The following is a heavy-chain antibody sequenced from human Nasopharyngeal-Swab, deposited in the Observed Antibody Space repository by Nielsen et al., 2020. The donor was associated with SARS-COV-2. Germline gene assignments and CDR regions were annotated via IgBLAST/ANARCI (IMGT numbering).Heavy chain of an antibody. CDR3: ARDRQQGYYYGMDV. V-gene: IGHV3-21*01. CDR2: ISSSSSYI. Sequence: GESLKISCAASGFTFSSYSMNWVRQAPGKGLEWVSSISSSSSYIYYADSVKGRFTISRDNAKNSLYLQMNSLRAEDTAVYYCARDRQQGYYYGMDVWGQGTTVTVS. D-gene: IGHD6-13*01. CDR1: GFTFSSYS. J-gene: IGHJ6*02.